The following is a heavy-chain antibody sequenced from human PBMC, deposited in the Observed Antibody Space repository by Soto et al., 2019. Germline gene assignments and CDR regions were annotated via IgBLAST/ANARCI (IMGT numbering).Heavy chain of an antibody. CDR1: GFTFSGSA. V-gene: IGHV3-73*01. Sequence: GGSLSLSCAASGFTFSGSAMHWVRQASGKGLEWVGRIRSKANSYATAYAASVKGRFTISRDDSKNTAYLQMNSLKTEDTAVYYCTRKYYDSSGYLRFSVRSPLDAFDIWGQGTMVTVSS. CDR3: TRKYYDSSGYLRFSVRSPLDAFDI. D-gene: IGHD3-22*01. CDR2: IRSKANSYAT. J-gene: IGHJ3*02.